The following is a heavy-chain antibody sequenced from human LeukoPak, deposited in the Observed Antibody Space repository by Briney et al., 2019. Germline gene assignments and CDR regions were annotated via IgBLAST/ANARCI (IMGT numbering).Heavy chain of an antibody. V-gene: IGHV3-23*01. CDR2: ISGSGGST. Sequence: GGSLRLSCAASGFTFSSYAMSWVRQAPGKGLEWVSVISGSGGSTYYADSVKGRFTISRDNSKNTLYLQMNSLRAEDTAVYYCARGAGTYGSGNRDFDPWGQGTLVTVSS. D-gene: IGHD3-10*01. CDR3: ARGAGTYGSGNRDFDP. CDR1: GFTFSSYA. J-gene: IGHJ5*02.